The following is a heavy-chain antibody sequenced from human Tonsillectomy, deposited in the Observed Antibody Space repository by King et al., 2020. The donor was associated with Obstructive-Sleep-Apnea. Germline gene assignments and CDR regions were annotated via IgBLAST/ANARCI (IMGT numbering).Heavy chain of an antibody. CDR1: GGFISSGGYY. J-gene: IGHJ6*02. CDR3: ARANSYDILTGYYSPMDV. CDR2: IYYSGST. Sequence: QLQESGPGLVKPSQTLSLTCTVSGGFISSGGYYWSWIRQHPGKGLEWIGYIYYSGSTYYNPALKSRVTISVDTSKNQFSLKLSSVTAADTAVYYCARANSYDILTGYYSPMDVWGQGTTVTVSS. D-gene: IGHD3-9*01. V-gene: IGHV4-31*03.